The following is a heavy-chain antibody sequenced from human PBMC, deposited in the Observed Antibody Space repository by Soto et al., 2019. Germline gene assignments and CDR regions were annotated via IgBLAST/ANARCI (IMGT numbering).Heavy chain of an antibody. V-gene: IGHV4-59*08. CDR1: GGSISSYY. D-gene: IGHD6-13*01. CDR2: IYYSGST. J-gene: IGHJ4*02. Sequence: SETLSLTCTVSGGSISSYYWSWIRQPPGKGLEWIGYIYYSGSTNYNPSLKSRVTISVDTSKNQFSLKLSSVTAADTAVYYCATNTYSSSWYYFDYWGQGTLVTVSS. CDR3: ATNTYSSSWYYFDY.